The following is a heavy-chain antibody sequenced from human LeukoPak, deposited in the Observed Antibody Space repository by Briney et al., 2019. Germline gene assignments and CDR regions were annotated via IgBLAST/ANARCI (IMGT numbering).Heavy chain of an antibody. J-gene: IGHJ4*02. D-gene: IGHD2-2*01. CDR1: GFSFDKYG. CDR3: AKDCVFLCISSTCYGSLDY. Sequence: GGSLRLSCEGSGFSFDKYGMHWVRQAPGKGLEWVAFIRYDEGNKYYADSVKGRFTISRDISRNTLYLQMNSLRPEDTALYYCAKDCVFLCISSTCYGSLDYWGRGTLVTVTS. V-gene: IGHV3-30*02. CDR2: IRYDEGNK.